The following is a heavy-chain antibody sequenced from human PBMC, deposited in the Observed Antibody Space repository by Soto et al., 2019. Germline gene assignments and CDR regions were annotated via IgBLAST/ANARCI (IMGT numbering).Heavy chain of an antibody. J-gene: IGHJ5*02. CDR1: GGSISSSSYY. D-gene: IGHD3-10*01. V-gene: IGHV4-39*01. CDR2: IYYSGST. CDR3: ARLSGPGPYNWLDP. Sequence: PSDTLSLTCTVSGGSISSSSYYWGWIRQPPGKGLEWIGSIYYSGSTYYNPSLKSRVTISVDTSKNQFSLKLSSVTAADTAVYYCARLSGPGPYNWLDPWGQGTLVTVSS.